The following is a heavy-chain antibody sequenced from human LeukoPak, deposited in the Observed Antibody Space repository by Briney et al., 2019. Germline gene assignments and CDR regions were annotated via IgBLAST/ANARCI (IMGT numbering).Heavy chain of an antibody. J-gene: IGHJ6*02. CDR3: ARVGLGSSWYHTWPYYYYGMDV. Sequence: GGSLRLSCAASGFTFSSYAMSWVRQAPGKGLEWVSAISGSGDSTYYGDSVKGRFTISRDNSKNTLYLQMNSLRAEDTAVYYCARVGLGSSWYHTWPYYYYGMDVWGQGTTVTVSS. D-gene: IGHD6-13*01. CDR1: GFTFSSYA. CDR2: ISGSGDST. V-gene: IGHV3-23*01.